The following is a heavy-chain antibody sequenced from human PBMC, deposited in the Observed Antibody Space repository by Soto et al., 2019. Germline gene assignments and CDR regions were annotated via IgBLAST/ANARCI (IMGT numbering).Heavy chain of an antibody. V-gene: IGHV4-34*01. CDR1: GGSFSGYY. CDR3: ARGATPRY. Sequence: SETLSLTCAVYGGSFSGYYWSWIRQPPGKGLEWIGEISHSGSTNYNPSLKSRVTISVDTSKNQFSLKLSSVTAADTAVYYCARGATPRYWGQGTLVTVSS. CDR2: ISHSGST. J-gene: IGHJ4*02.